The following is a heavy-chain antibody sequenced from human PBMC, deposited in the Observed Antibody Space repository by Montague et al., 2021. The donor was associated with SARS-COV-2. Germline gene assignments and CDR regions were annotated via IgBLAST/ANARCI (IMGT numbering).Heavy chain of an antibody. CDR2: IYATGSA. CDR1: GGSVSSRSHF. Sequence: TLSLTCTVSGGSVSSRSHFWSWIRQPAGKGLEWIGHIYATGSAKYNPSLESRVTSSVDTSNNQFSLRLNSVTAADTAVYYCTRVVVVVPASPAPTLCDPWGQGILVTVSS. CDR3: TRVVVVVPASPAPTLCDP. V-gene: IGHV4-61*09. J-gene: IGHJ5*02. D-gene: IGHD2-15*01.